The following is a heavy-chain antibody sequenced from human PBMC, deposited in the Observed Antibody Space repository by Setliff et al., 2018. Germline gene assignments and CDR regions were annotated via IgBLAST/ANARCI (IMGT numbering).Heavy chain of an antibody. CDR3: AGAGGNSDYFYY. CDR2: INPNSGGT. V-gene: IGHV1-2*02. D-gene: IGHD2-21*02. CDR1: GYTFTGYY. Sequence: ASVKVSCQASGYTFTGYYMHWVRQAPGQGLEWMGWINPNSGGTNYAQKFQGRVTMTRDTSISTAYMELSRLRSDDTAVYYCAGAGGNSDYFYYWGQGTLVTVSS. J-gene: IGHJ4*02.